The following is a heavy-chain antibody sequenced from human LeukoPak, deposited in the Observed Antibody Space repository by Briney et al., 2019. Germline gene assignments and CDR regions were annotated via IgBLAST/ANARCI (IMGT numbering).Heavy chain of an antibody. CDR2: FYYSGST. D-gene: IGHD3-10*01. CDR1: GGSITSSNYY. V-gene: IGHV4-39*01. CDR3: VYYYGSGSVEH. J-gene: IGHJ1*01. Sequence: PSETLSLNCTVSGGSITSSNYYWGWIRQPPGKGLEWIGSFYYSGSTNYNPSLKSRVTISVDTSKNQFSLKLSSVTAADTAVYYCVYYYGSGSVEHWGQGTLVTVSS.